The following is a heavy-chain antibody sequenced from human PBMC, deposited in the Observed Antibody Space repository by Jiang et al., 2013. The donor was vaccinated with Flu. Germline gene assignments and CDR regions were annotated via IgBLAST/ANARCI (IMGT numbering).Heavy chain of an antibody. V-gene: IGHV5-10-1*01. CDR2: IDPSDSYT. CDR3: ARQMEAAAGYYYYGMDV. D-gene: IGHD6-13*01. CDR1: GYSFTSYW. J-gene: IGHJ6*02. Sequence: GAEVKKPGESLRISCKGSGYSFTSYWISWVRQMPGKGLEWMGRIDPSDSYTNYSPSFQGHVTISADKSISTAYLQWSSLKASDTAMYYCARQMEAAAGYYYYGMDVWGQGTTVTVSS.